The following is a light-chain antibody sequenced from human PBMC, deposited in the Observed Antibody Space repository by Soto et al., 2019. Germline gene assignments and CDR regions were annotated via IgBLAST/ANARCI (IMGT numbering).Light chain of an antibody. Sequence: QSALTQPPSASGSPGQSVTISCTGTSSDVGGYNYVSWYQQHPGKAPKLMIYEVSKRPSGVPDRFSDSKSGNTASLTVSGLQAEDEADYYCSSYAGSNVVFGGGTKLTVL. CDR2: EVS. CDR3: SSYAGSNVV. V-gene: IGLV2-8*01. CDR1: SSDVGGYNY. J-gene: IGLJ2*01.